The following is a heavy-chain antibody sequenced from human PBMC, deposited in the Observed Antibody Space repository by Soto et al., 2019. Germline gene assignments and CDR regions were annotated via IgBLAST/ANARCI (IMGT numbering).Heavy chain of an antibody. Sequence: SCKASGYTFTNYGISWVRQAPGKGLEWVGLIKSKTDGETKDYIAPVKGRFTFSRDDSTNTVYLQMNSLKIGDTAVYFCTTGMGYYFDLWGRGTLVTVSS. V-gene: IGHV3-15*01. CDR3: TTGMGYYFDL. CDR1: GYTFTNYG. J-gene: IGHJ2*01. CDR2: IKSKTDGETK. D-gene: IGHD5-12*01.